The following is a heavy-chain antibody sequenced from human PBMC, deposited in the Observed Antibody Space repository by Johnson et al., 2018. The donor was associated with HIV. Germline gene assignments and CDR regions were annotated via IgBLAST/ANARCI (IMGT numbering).Heavy chain of an antibody. J-gene: IGHJ3*02. D-gene: IGHD6-13*01. V-gene: IGHV3-30*14. CDR3: ARGLGSSWTGDAFDI. Sequence: QVHLVESGGGVVQPGRSLRLSCAASGFTFSSYAMHWVRQAPGKGLEWVAVISYDGSNKYYADSVKGRFTISRDNSKNTLYLQMNSLRAEDTAVYYCARGLGSSWTGDAFDIWGQGTMVTVSS. CDR2: ISYDGSNK. CDR1: GFTFSSYA.